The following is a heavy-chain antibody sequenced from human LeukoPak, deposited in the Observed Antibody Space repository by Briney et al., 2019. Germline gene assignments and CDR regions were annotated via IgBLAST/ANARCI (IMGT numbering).Heavy chain of an antibody. CDR1: GFTFTSSA. V-gene: IGHV1-58*02. J-gene: IGHJ4*02. CDR2: IVVGSGNT. D-gene: IGHD6-19*01. Sequence: GTSVKVSCKASGFTFTSSAMQWVRQARGQRLEWIGWIVVGSGNTNYAQKFQERVTITRDMSTSTAYMELSSLRSEDTAVYYCARGPVGGSGKDYWGQGTLVTVSS. CDR3: ARGPVGGSGKDY.